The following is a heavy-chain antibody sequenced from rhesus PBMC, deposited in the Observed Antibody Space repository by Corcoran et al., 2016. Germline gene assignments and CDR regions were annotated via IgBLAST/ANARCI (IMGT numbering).Heavy chain of an antibody. V-gene: IGHV4-65*01. CDR3: ARHEPLGDEYFEF. D-gene: IGHD2-2*01. CDR2: IYCGSGST. J-gene: IGHJ1*01. Sequence: QLQESGPGLVKPSETLSLTCAVSGGSISSSNWWSWIRQSPGKGLVWIGYIYCGSGSTSYNPSLKSRVTISTDTSKNQFSLKLSSVTAADTAVYYCARHEPLGDEYFEFWGQGALVTVSS. CDR1: GGSISSSNW.